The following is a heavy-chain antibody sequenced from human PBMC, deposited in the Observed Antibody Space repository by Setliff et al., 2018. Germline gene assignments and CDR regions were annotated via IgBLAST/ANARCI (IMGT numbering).Heavy chain of an antibody. CDR2: INAGNGNT. CDR1: GYTFTSYA. Sequence: ASVKVSCKASGYTFTSYAMHWVRQAPGQRLEWMGWINAGNGNTKYSQKFQGRVTITRDTSASTAYMELSSLRSEDTAVYYCASLGYCSSTSCWPYYYYGMGVWGQGTTVTVSS. V-gene: IGHV1-3*01. J-gene: IGHJ6*02. D-gene: IGHD2-2*01. CDR3: ASLGYCSSTSCWPYYYYGMGV.